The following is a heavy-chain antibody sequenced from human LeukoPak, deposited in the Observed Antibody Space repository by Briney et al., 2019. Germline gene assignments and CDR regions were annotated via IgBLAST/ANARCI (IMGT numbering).Heavy chain of an antibody. CDR2: IYHSGST. V-gene: IGHV4-4*02. CDR1: GGSISSSNW. D-gene: IGHD5-18*01. CDR3: ARSSYGYGLSFRYYYGMDV. Sequence: PSETLSLTCAVSGGSISSSNWWSWVRQPPGKGLEWIGEIYHSGSTNYNPSLKSRVTISVDKSKNQFSLKLSSVTAADTAVYYCARSSYGYGLSFRYYYGMDVWGQGTTVTVSS. J-gene: IGHJ6*02.